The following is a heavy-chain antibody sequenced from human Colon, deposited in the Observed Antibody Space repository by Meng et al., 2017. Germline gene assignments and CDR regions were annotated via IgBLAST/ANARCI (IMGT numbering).Heavy chain of an antibody. CDR3: SSLLTLDY. V-gene: IGHV4-34*02. D-gene: IGHD2-15*01. CDR1: AGPFSGYY. Sequence: QVPLQQWGPGLLKPSVTLPLTCAINAGPFSGYYWSWIRQAPGKGLEWIGEINHSGDTHYNPSLKSRVSMSFDTSKKQFSLHLSSVTAADTAVYYCSSLLTLDYWGPGTLVTVSS. J-gene: IGHJ4*02. CDR2: INHSGDT.